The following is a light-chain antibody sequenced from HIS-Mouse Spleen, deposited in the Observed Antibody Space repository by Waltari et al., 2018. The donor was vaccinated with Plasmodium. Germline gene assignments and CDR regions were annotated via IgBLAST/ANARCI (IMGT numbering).Light chain of an antibody. CDR2: GAS. J-gene: IGKJ1*01. Sequence: EIVLTQSPGTLSLSPGERATLSCRASQSVSSSYLAWYQQKPGQAPRLLIDGASSRATGIPDRFSGSGSGTDFTLTISRLETEDCAVYYCQQYGSSSWTFGPGTKVEIK. CDR3: QQYGSSSWT. V-gene: IGKV3-20*01. CDR1: QSVSSSY.